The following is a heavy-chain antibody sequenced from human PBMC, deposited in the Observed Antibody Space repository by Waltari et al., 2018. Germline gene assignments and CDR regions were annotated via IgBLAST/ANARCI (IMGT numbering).Heavy chain of an antibody. D-gene: IGHD6-13*01. Sequence: QVQLVQSGAEVKKPGASVKVSCKASGYTFTSHYMNWVRQAPRQGLEWMGIINPSGGSTSYAQKFQGRVTMTRETSTSTVYMELSSLRSEDTAVYYCARDELGYSSSWYDYWGQGTLVTVSS. CDR3: ARDELGYSSSWYDY. J-gene: IGHJ4*02. CDR2: INPSGGST. CDR1: GYTFTSHY. V-gene: IGHV1-46*01.